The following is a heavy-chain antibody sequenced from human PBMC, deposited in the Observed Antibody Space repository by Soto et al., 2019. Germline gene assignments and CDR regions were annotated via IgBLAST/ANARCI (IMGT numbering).Heavy chain of an antibody. CDR2: INHSGST. CDR3: ARVYIVVADI. J-gene: IGHJ3*02. Sequence: QVQLQQWGAGLLKPSETLSLTCAVYGGSFSGYYWSWIRQPPGKGLEWIGEINHSGSTNYNPSLKXXVXIXXDTSTNQFSLKLSSVPAAAPAVYYCARVYIVVADIWGHGTMVTVSS. V-gene: IGHV4-34*01. D-gene: IGHD2-21*01. CDR1: GGSFSGYY.